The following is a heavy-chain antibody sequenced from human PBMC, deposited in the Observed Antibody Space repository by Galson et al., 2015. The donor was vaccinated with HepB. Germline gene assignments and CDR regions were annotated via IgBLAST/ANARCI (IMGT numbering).Heavy chain of an antibody. CDR3: ARRGYMDV. Sequence: QSGAEVKKPGESLRISCKASGFTFTDYYIHWVRQAPGQGLEWMGWSSPNRDGTNYAQKFQGRVTMTRDSSTRTVYMELSRLKFDDTAVYYCARRGYMDVWGKGTTVIVSS. V-gene: IGHV1-2*02. CDR2: SSPNRDGT. CDR1: GFTFTDYY. J-gene: IGHJ6*03.